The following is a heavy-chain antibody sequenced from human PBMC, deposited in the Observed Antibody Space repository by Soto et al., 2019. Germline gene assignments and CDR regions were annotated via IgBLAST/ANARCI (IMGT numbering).Heavy chain of an antibody. Sequence: GESLKISCQGSGYRFTTYWIAWLRQMPGKGLEWMGIIYPGDSDTRYSPSFQGQVTISADKSSSTAYLQWSSLKASDSAIYYCARQEKLAPYYYAMDVWGQATTVNVSS. CDR3: ARQEKLAPYYYAMDV. V-gene: IGHV5-51*01. CDR1: GYRFTTYW. J-gene: IGHJ6*02. CDR2: IYPGDSDT.